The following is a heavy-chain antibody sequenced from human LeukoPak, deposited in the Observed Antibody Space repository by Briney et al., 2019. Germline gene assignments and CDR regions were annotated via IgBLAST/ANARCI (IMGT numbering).Heavy chain of an antibody. CDR2: INPNSGGT. J-gene: IGHJ3*02. V-gene: IGHV1-2*02. Sequence: ASVKVSCKASGYTFTGYYMHWVRQAPGQGLEWMGWINPNSGGTNYAQKFQGRVTMTRDTSISTAYMELSRLRSDDTAVYYCARGDRGIAAAGSGKDAFDIWGQGTMVTVST. D-gene: IGHD6-13*01. CDR3: ARGDRGIAAAGSGKDAFDI. CDR1: GYTFTGYY.